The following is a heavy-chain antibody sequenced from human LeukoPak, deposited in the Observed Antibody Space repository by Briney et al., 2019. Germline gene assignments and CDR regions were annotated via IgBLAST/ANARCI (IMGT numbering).Heavy chain of an antibody. V-gene: IGHV3-53*01. CDR3: AGRRSSGWYAY. J-gene: IGHJ4*02. D-gene: IGHD6-19*01. CDR2: IYDSGTT. Sequence: GGSLRLSCATSGFTVSSNYMSWVRQAPGKGLEWVSVIYDSGTTYYADSVKGRFLIFRDTFKNTVDLQMSSLRVEDTAVYYCAGRRSSGWYAYWGQGTLVTVSS. CDR1: GFTVSSNY.